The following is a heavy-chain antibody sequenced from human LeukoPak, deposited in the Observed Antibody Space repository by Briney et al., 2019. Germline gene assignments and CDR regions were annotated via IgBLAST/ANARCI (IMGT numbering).Heavy chain of an antibody. CDR1: GYTLAELS. CDR2: FDPEDGET. CDR3: ATSLDILTGSGFDY. D-gene: IGHD3-9*01. V-gene: IGHV1-24*01. Sequence: ASVKVSCKVSGYTLAELSMHWVRQAPGKGLEWMGGFDPEDGETIYAQKFQGRVTMTEDTSTDTAYMELSSLRSEDMAVYYCATSLDILTGSGFDYWGQGTLVTVSS. J-gene: IGHJ4*02.